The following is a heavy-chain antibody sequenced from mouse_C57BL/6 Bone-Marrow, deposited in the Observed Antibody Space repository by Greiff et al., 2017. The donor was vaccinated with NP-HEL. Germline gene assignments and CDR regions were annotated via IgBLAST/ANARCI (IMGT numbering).Heavy chain of an antibody. CDR3: AREDWDGDFDY. Sequence: EVQRVESGGDLVKPGGSLKLSCAASGFTFSSYGMSWVRQTPGKRLEWVATISSGGGYTYYPDSVKGRFTISRDNAKNTLYLHMSSLKSEDTAMYYCAREDWDGDFDYWGQGTTLTVSS. CDR1: GFTFSSYG. D-gene: IGHD4-1*01. J-gene: IGHJ2*01. V-gene: IGHV5-6*01. CDR2: ISSGGGYT.